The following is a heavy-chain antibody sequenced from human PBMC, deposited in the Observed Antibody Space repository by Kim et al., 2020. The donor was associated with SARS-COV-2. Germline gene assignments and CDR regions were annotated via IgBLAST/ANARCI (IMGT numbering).Heavy chain of an antibody. CDR2: ISYDGSNK. Sequence: GGSLRLSCAASGFTFSSYGMHWVRQAPGKGLEWVAVISYDGSNKYYADSVKGRFTISRDNSKNTLYLQMNSLRAEDTAVYYCAKDRGMQLWSNYYYGMDVWGQGTTVTVSS. V-gene: IGHV3-30*18. CDR1: GFTFSSYG. CDR3: AKDRGMQLWSNYYYGMDV. J-gene: IGHJ6*02. D-gene: IGHD5-18*01.